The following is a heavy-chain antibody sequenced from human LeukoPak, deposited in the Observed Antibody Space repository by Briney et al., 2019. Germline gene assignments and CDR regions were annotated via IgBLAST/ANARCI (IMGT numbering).Heavy chain of an antibody. Sequence: ASVKVSFKASGGTFSSYAISWVRQAPGQGLEWMGGIIPIFGTANYAQKFQGRVTITADESTSTAYMELSSLRSEDTAVYYCARADSSSWDFDYWGQGTLVTVSS. CDR2: IIPIFGTA. D-gene: IGHD6-13*01. J-gene: IGHJ4*02. CDR3: ARADSSSWDFDY. CDR1: GGTFSSYA. V-gene: IGHV1-69*01.